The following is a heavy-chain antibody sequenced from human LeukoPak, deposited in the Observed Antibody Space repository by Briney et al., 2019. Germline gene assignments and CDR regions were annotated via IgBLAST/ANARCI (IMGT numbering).Heavy chain of an antibody. Sequence: GGPLTLSCAASGLTFTSHGIHWVRESPGKALEGVAVISYDGSNKYYADSVKGRFTISRDNSKSTLYLQMNSLRAEDAAVYYCAKDLGTTNYYWGQGTLVTVSS. D-gene: IGHD7-27*01. CDR2: ISYDGSNK. CDR1: GLTFTSHG. J-gene: IGHJ4*02. V-gene: IGHV3-30*18. CDR3: AKDLGTTNYY.